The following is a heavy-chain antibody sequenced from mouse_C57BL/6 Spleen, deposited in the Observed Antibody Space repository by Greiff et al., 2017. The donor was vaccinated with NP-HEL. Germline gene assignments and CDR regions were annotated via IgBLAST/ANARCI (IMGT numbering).Heavy chain of an antibody. CDR2: ISSGGDYI. J-gene: IGHJ4*01. CDR3: TRDRGTTVVRAMDY. CDR1: GFTFSSYA. Sequence: EVQVVESGEGLVKPGGSLKLSCAASGFTFSSYAMSWVRQTPEKRLEWVAYISSGGDYIYYADTVKGRFTISRDNARNTLYLQMSSLKSEDTAMYYCTRDRGTTVVRAMDYWGQGTSVTVSS. D-gene: IGHD1-1*01. V-gene: IGHV5-9-1*02.